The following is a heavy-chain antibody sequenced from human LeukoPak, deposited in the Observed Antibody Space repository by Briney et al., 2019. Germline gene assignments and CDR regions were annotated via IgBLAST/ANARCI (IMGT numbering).Heavy chain of an antibody. CDR1: GGSFSGYY. CDR2: INHSGST. J-gene: IGHJ4*02. Sequence: ASETLSLTCAVYGGSFSGYYWSWIRQPPGKGLEWIGEINHSGSTNYNPSLKSRVTISVDTSKNQFSLKLSSVTAADTTVYYCARQNDFWSGYTDYWGQGTLVTVSS. D-gene: IGHD3-3*01. CDR3: ARQNDFWSGYTDY. V-gene: IGHV4-34*01.